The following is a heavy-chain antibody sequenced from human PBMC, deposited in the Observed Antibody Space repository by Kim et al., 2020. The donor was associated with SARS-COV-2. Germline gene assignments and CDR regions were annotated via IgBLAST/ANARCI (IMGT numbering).Heavy chain of an antibody. J-gene: IGHJ2*01. V-gene: IGHV4-30-2*01. Sequence: SETLSLTCAVSGGSISSGGYSWSWIRQPPGKGLEWIGYIYHSGSTYYNPSLKSRVTISVDRSKNQFSLKLSSVTAADTAVYYCARVLGDGDWYFDLWGRGTLVTVSS. CDR1: GGSISSGGYS. CDR3: ARVLGDGDWYFDL. CDR2: IYHSGST. D-gene: IGHD3-16*01.